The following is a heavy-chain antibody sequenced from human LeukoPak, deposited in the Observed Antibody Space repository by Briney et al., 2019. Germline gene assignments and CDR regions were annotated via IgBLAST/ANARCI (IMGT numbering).Heavy chain of an antibody. CDR3: ARIGSSSWGIDY. J-gene: IGHJ4*02. D-gene: IGHD6-13*01. CDR1: GFSLSTNKMC. Sequence: SGPTLVNPTQTLTLTCTFSGFSLSTNKMCVTWVRQPPGKALEWLARIDWDDDKYYSTSLKTRLTISKDTSKNQVVLTMTNTDPVDTATYYCARIGSSSWGIDYWGQGTLVTVSS. CDR2: IDWDDDK. V-gene: IGHV2-70*11.